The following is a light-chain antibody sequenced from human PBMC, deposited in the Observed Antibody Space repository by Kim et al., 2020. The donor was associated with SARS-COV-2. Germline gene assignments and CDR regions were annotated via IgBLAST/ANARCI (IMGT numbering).Light chain of an antibody. CDR1: SSDSGGYNY. Sequence: QSITISCTGPSSDSGGYNYVSWYQQHPDKAPKLIIYDVIKRPSGVSNRFSGSKSGNTASLTISGLQADDEADYYCNSYTSSSTFDVFGTGTKVTVL. V-gene: IGLV2-14*03. CDR2: DVI. J-gene: IGLJ1*01. CDR3: NSYTSSSTFDV.